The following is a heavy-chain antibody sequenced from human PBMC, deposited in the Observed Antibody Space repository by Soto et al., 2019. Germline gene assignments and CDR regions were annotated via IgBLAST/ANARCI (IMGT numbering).Heavy chain of an antibody. CDR1: GGSISSGGYY. D-gene: IGHD3-3*01. CDR3: ARDQGGFLEAGEYYYYYMDV. J-gene: IGHJ6*03. Sequence: QVQLQESGPGLVKPSQTLSLTCTVSGGSISSGGYYWSWIRQHPGKGLEWIGYIYYSGSTYYIPSLKSRVTISVDTSKNQFSLKLSSVTAADTAVYYCARDQGGFLEAGEYYYYYMDVWGKGTTVTVSS. CDR2: IYYSGST. V-gene: IGHV4-31*03.